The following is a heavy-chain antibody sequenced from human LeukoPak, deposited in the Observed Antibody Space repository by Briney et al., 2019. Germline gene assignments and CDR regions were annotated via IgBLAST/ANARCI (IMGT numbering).Heavy chain of an antibody. D-gene: IGHD3-10*01. J-gene: IGHJ6*02. Sequence: GGSLRLSCAASGFTFSSYGMHWVRQAPGKGLEWVSVIWYDGSNKYYADSVKGRFTISRDNSKNTLYLQMNSLRAEDTAVYYCGRAGFYSHFFYGMDVWGQGTTVTVSS. CDR1: GFTFSSYG. CDR2: IWYDGSNK. V-gene: IGHV3-33*01. CDR3: GRAGFYSHFFYGMDV.